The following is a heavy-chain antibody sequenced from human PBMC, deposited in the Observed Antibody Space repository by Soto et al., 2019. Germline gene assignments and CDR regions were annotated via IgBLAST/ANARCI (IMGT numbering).Heavy chain of an antibody. D-gene: IGHD5-12*01. CDR1: GGSISSYD. CDR3: ARVGGYPLGAFDI. CDR2: ISYSGST. Sequence: SETLSLTCTVSGGSISSYDWSWIRQPPGKGLEWIGYISYSGSTDYNPSLKSRVTILVDTTKNQFSLKLSSVTAADTAVYYCARVGGYPLGAFDIWGQGTMVTVSS. J-gene: IGHJ3*02. V-gene: IGHV4-59*01.